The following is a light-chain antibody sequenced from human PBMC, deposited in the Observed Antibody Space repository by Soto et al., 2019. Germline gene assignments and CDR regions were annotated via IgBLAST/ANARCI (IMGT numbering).Light chain of an antibody. CDR3: SSYSISTAYL. CDR1: SSGVGGYDY. V-gene: IGLV2-14*01. Sequence: QSALTQPASVSGSPGQSITISCTGTSSGVGGYDYVSWYQLHPGKAPKLMVFEVNNRPSGVSYRFSGSKSGNTASLTISGLQAEDEADYFCSSYSISTAYLFGTGTKLTVL. CDR2: EVN. J-gene: IGLJ1*01.